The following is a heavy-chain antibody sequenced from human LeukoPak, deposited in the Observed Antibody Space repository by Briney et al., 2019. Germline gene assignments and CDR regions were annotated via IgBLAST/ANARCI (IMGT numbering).Heavy chain of an antibody. CDR1: GGSVISSSFH. Sequence: SETLSLTCTVSGGSVISSSFHWGWIRQPPGKGLEWIGSIYYSGTTYYNPSLQSRVTVSVDTSNNQFSLKMESVSAADTAIYYCARHQCSGDRCKSVDWFDLWGQGILVTVSS. V-gene: IGHV4-39*01. D-gene: IGHD2-15*01. CDR3: ARHQCSGDRCKSVDWFDL. CDR2: IYYSGTT. J-gene: IGHJ5*02.